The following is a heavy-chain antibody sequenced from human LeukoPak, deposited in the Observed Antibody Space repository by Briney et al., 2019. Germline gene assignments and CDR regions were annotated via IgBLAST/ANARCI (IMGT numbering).Heavy chain of an antibody. J-gene: IGHJ6*03. CDR3: ARDPAVGSSSSHGYYYYYYYYMDV. CDR1: GFTFSSYW. CDR2: ISSSSSYI. Sequence: PGGSLRLSCAASGFTFSSYWMHWVRQAPGKGLEWVSSISSSSSYIYYADSVKGRFTISRDNAKNSLYLQMNSLRAEDTAVYYCARDPAVGSSSSHGYYYYYYYYMDVWGKGTTVTISS. V-gene: IGHV3-21*01. D-gene: IGHD6-6*01.